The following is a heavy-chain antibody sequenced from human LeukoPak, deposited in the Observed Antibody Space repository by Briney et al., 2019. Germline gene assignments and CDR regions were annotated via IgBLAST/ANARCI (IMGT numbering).Heavy chain of an antibody. CDR3: ARVNWEHLNFDH. CDR2: MHPSSGSS. D-gene: IGHD1-26*01. Sequence: ASVKVSCKTSGYSFTAYYMHWVRQAPGQGLEWMGWMHPSSGSSTYAQKFEGRVAMPRATSIDTASMVLSSLKTDATAVYYCARVNWEHLNFDHWGQESLVTVSS. J-gene: IGHJ4*02. V-gene: IGHV1-2*02. CDR1: GYSFTAYY.